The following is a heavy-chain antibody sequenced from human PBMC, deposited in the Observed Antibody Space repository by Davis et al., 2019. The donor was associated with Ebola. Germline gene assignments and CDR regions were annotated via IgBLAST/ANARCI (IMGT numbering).Heavy chain of an antibody. CDR3: AKDPGVIAVHYFDS. Sequence: GESLQISCSASGFTFSTYALRWVRQAPGKGLEWVSGTGTTGAYPSYADSVKGRFTISRDNSKNMLYLQMNSLRADDTAIYYCAKDPGVIAVHYFDSWGQGTLVTVSS. CDR2: TGTTGAYP. V-gene: IGHV3-23*01. J-gene: IGHJ4*02. CDR1: GFTFSTYA. D-gene: IGHD3-16*02.